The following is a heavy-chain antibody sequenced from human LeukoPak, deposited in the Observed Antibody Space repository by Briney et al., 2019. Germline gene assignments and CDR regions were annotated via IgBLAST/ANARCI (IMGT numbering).Heavy chain of an antibody. CDR2: ISGSGGST. D-gene: IGHD3-9*01. CDR3: AKAKYYDILAGYPLDY. CDR1: GFTFSSYA. J-gene: IGHJ4*02. Sequence: PGGSLRLSCAASGFTFSSYAMSSVRQAPGKGLEWVSAISGSGGSTYYADSVKGRFTISRDNSKNTLYLQMNSLRAEDTAVYYCAKAKYYDILAGYPLDYWGQGTLVTVSS. V-gene: IGHV3-23*01.